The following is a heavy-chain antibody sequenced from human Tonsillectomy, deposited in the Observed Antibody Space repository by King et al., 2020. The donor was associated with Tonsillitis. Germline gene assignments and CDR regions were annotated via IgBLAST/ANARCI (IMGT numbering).Heavy chain of an antibody. CDR3: ARLAVAAQRGFFDY. CDR1: GDSIRNSNW. Sequence: QLQESGPGLVKPSGTLSLTCAVSGDSIRNSNWWSWVRQPPGKGLEWIGEIYHSGSTNYNPSLKSRLTMSVDKSKNQFSLNLSSVTAADTAMYYCARLAVAAQRGFFDYWGQGSLVTVSS. CDR2: IYHSGST. D-gene: IGHD6-6*01. J-gene: IGHJ4*02. V-gene: IGHV4-4*02.